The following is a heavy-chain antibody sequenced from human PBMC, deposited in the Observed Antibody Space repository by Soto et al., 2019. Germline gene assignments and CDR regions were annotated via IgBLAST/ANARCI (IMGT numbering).Heavy chain of an antibody. CDR2: VHRTGST. Sequence: QVELQESGPRLVRPSETLYLTCTVSGGSMSGYHWSWVRQPAGKGLEWIGRVHRTGSTDDSPSVESRITVSLDTSEKEFSRKLRSGTAADTALYFGGRDSVSLTRVDYWGQGLRVTGSS. V-gene: IGHV4-4*07. D-gene: IGHD3-10*01. CDR3: GRDSVSLTRVDY. CDR1: GGSMSGYH. J-gene: IGHJ4*02.